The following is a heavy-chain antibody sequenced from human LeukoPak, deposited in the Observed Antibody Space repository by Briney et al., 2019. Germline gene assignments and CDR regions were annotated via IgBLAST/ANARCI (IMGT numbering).Heavy chain of an antibody. D-gene: IGHD3-22*01. V-gene: IGHV4-39*01. CDR1: GGSISSSSYY. CDR2: IYYSGST. CDR3: AGGVVVITTCAFDI. Sequence: SETLSLTCTVSGGSISSSSYYWGWIRQPPGKGLEWIGSIYYSGSTYYNPSLKSRVTISVDTSKNQFSLKLSSVTAADTAVYYCAGGVVVITTCAFDIWGQGTMVTVSS. J-gene: IGHJ3*02.